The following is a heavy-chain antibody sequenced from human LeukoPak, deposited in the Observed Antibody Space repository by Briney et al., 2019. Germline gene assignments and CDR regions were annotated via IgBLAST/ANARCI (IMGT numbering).Heavy chain of an antibody. V-gene: IGHV4-30-2*01. CDR3: ARPTMVRGFGAFDI. Sequence: SQTLSLTCTVSGGSISSGGYYWSWIRQPPGKGLEWIGYIYHSGSTYYNPSLKSRVTISVDTSKNQFSLKLSSVTAADTAVYYCARPTMVRGFGAFDIWGQGTMVTVSS. D-gene: IGHD3-10*01. J-gene: IGHJ3*02. CDR2: IYHSGST. CDR1: GGSISSGGYY.